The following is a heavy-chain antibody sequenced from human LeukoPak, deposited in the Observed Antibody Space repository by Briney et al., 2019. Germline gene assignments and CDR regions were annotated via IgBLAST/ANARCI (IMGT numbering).Heavy chain of an antibody. D-gene: IGHD6-19*01. Sequence: GRSLRLSCAASGFTFSSYGMHWVRQAPGKGLEWVAVIWYDGSTKYYADSVKGRFTISRDNSKNTLYLQMNSLRAEDTAVYYCAGSIAVAGTIDYWGQGTLVTVSS. J-gene: IGHJ4*02. CDR1: GFTFSSYG. CDR3: AGSIAVAGTIDY. V-gene: IGHV3-33*01. CDR2: IWYDGSTK.